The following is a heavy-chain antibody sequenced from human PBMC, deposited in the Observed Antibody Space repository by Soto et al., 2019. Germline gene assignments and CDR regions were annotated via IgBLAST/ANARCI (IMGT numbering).Heavy chain of an antibody. CDR3: AHLGPHSSSWYVFFDY. CDR2: IYWDDDK. CDR1: GFSLSTSGVG. J-gene: IGHJ4*02. D-gene: IGHD6-13*01. Sequence: SGPTLVNPTQTLTLTCTFSGFSLSTSGVGVGWIRQPPGKALEWLALIYWDDDKRYSPSLKSRLTITKDTSKNQVVLTMTNMDPVDTAIYYCAHLGPHSSSWYVFFDYWGQGTLVTVSS. V-gene: IGHV2-5*02.